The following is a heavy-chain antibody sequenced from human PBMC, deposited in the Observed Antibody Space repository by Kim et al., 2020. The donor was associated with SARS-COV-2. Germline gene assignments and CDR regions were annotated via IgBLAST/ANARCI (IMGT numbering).Heavy chain of an antibody. J-gene: IGHJ4*02. CDR1: GGSFSGYY. Sequence: SETLSLTCAVYGGSFSGYYWSWIRQPPGKGLEWIGEINHSGSTNYNPSLKSRVTISVDTSKNQFSLKLSSVTAADTAVYYCARARIAAAGIRYQSSGWARGTPSATDYWGQGTLVTVSS. CDR3: ARARIAAAGIRYQSSGWARGTPSATDY. CDR2: INHSGST. D-gene: IGHD6-13*01. V-gene: IGHV4-34*01.